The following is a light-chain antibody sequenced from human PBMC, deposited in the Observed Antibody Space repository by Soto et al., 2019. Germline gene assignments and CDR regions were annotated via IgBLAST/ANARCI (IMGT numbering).Light chain of an antibody. Sequence: EIVLTQSPGTLSLSPGERATLSCRASQSFSSSYLAWYQQKPGQAPRLLIYGASSRATGIPDRFSGSGCGTDFTLTISRLEPEDFAVYYCQQYGSSPWTFGQGTKVDIK. J-gene: IGKJ1*01. CDR2: GAS. CDR3: QQYGSSPWT. CDR1: QSFSSSY. V-gene: IGKV3-20*01.